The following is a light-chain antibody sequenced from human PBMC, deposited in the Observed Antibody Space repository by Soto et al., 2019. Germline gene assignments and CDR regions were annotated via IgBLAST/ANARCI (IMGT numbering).Light chain of an antibody. J-gene: IGKJ1*01. CDR2: KAS. Sequence: DIQMTQSPSTLSASVGDRVTITCRASQSISSWLAWYQQKPGKAPKLLIYKASSLESGVPSRFSGSGSGTEFTLTLSSLQPDEFSTYYCQQYNSYLWTFGQGTKVEIK. CDR3: QQYNSYLWT. CDR1: QSISSW. V-gene: IGKV1-5*03.